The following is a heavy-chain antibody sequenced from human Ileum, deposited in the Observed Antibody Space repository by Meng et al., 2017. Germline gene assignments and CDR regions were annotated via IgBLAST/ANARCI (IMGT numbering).Heavy chain of an antibody. CDR1: GGSSSSGGYY. CDR2: IYYSGST. J-gene: IGHJ4*02. Sequence: VQLQESGPGPVKPSPTLSLPCTFSGGSSSSGGYYWSWIRQHPWKGLEWIGYIYYSGSTYYNPSLKSRVTISVDTSKNQFSLKLSSVTAADTAVYYCARDFSKGSGGPSFDYWGQGTLVTVSS. CDR3: ARDFSKGSGGPSFDY. D-gene: IGHD3-10*01. V-gene: IGHV4-31*03.